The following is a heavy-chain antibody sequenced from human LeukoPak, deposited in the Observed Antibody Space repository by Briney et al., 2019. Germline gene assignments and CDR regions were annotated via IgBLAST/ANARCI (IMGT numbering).Heavy chain of an antibody. D-gene: IGHD1-26*01. Sequence: GGSLRLSSAASGFSFSTTWMHWVREAPGKGLVWVARINSDGTGIIYADSVKGRFTISRDNAKNTLFLQMNSLRAEDTAVYYCARDRYYSVDYWGQGTLVTVSS. CDR2: INSDGTGI. CDR1: GFSFSTTW. J-gene: IGHJ4*02. V-gene: IGHV3-74*01. CDR3: ARDRYYSVDY.